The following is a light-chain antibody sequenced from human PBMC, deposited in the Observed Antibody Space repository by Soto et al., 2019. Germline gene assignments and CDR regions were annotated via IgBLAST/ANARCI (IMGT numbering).Light chain of an antibody. CDR3: QSYDSSLRGSV. CDR1: SSNIGAGYD. CDR2: ANT. J-gene: IGLJ1*01. Sequence: QSVLTQPPSVSGAPGQRRTISCTGSSSNIGAGYDVHWYQQLPGTAPKLLIYANTARPSGVPARFSGSKSGTSASLDINGLQTEDEADYYCQSYDSSLRGSVFGTGTKVTVL. V-gene: IGLV1-40*01.